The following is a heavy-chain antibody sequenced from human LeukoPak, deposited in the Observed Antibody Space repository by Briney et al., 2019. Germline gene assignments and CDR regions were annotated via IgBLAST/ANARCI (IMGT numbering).Heavy chain of an antibody. CDR2: MNGDGSEK. CDR3: TKGGHLDY. Sequence: GGSLRLSCAASGFSFSTYWMTWVRQAPGKGLEWVANMNGDGSEKHYLGSVKGRFTISRDNARNSLYLQMNSLGVEDTATYYCTKGGHLDYWGQGTLVTVSS. J-gene: IGHJ4*02. V-gene: IGHV3-7*01. CDR1: GFSFSTYW. D-gene: IGHD3-16*01.